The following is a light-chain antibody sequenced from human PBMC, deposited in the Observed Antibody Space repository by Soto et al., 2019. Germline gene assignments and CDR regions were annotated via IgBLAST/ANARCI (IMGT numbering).Light chain of an antibody. CDR1: QSVRRD. V-gene: IGKV3-15*01. CDR2: DAS. CDR3: QQYNNWRIS. Sequence: EIMLTQSPATLSVSPGESATLSCRAGQSVRRDLAWYQQKPGQAPRLLFYDASTRATGTPARFSGSESETEFTLTHSNLQSEDLAVYYCQQYNNWRISFGPGTKVDLE. J-gene: IGKJ3*01.